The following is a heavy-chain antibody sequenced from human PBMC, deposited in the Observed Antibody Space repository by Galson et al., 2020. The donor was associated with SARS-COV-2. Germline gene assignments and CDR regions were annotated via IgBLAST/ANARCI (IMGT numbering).Heavy chain of an antibody. J-gene: IGHJ6*02. CDR3: ARRPNQHRPIYYYYYGMDV. V-gene: IGHV4-39*01. CDR1: AGSISSSSYY. Sequence: SETLSLTCTVSAGSISSSSYYWGWIRQPPGKGLEWIGSIYYSGSTYYNPSLKSRVTISVDTSKNQFSLKLSSVTAADTAVYYCARRPNQHRPIYYYYYGMDVWGQGTTVTVSS. CDR2: IYYSGST. D-gene: IGHD2-2*01.